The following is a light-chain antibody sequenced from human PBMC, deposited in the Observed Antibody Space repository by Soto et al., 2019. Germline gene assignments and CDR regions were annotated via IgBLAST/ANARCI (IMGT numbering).Light chain of an antibody. J-gene: IGLJ1*01. CDR2: EVT. V-gene: IGLV2-14*01. CDR1: GGDVGGYDY. Sequence: QSVLTQPASVSGSPGQSIAISCTGTGGDVGGYDYVSWYQQHPDKAPKLMIYEVTKRPSWVSNRFSGSKSGNTASLTISGLQPEDEADYYCSSHTSGGTRVFGSGTKVTVL. CDR3: SSHTSGGTRV.